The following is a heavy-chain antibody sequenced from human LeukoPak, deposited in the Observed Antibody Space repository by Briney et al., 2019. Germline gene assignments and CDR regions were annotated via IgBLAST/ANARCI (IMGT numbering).Heavy chain of an antibody. CDR1: GFTFSSYW. J-gene: IGHJ6*03. Sequence: GGSLRLSCAASGFTFSSYWMSWVRQAPGKGLEWVANIKQDGSEKYYVDSVKGRFTISRDNAKNSLYLQMNSLRAEDTAVYYCARDGRDYYDSSGSRYYYYYYMDVWGKGTTVTISS. D-gene: IGHD3-22*01. CDR2: IKQDGSEK. CDR3: ARDGRDYYDSSGSRYYYYYYMDV. V-gene: IGHV3-7*01.